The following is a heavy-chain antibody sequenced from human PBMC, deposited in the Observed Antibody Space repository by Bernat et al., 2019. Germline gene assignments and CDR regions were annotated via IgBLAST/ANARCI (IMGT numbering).Heavy chain of an antibody. CDR2: ISYDGSNK. D-gene: IGHD3-3*01. J-gene: IGHJ5*02. CDR1: GFTFSSYA. Sequence: QVQLVESGGGVVQPGRSLRLSCAASGFTFSSYAMHWVRQAPGKGLEWVAVISYDGSNKYYADSVKGRFTISRDNSKNTLYLQMNSLRAEDTAVYYCARGPLRFLEWLSEPTPNNWFDPWGQGTLVTVSS. V-gene: IGHV3-30-3*01. CDR3: ARGPLRFLEWLSEPTPNNWFDP.